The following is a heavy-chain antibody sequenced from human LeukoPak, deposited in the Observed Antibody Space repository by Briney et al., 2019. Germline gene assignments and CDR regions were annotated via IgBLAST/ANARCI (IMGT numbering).Heavy chain of an antibody. D-gene: IGHD3-3*01. Sequence: GGSLRLSCAASGFTFSSYAMSWVRQAPGKGLEWVSAISGSGGSTYYADSVKGRFTISRDNSKNTLYLQMNSLRAEDTAVYYCAKSEDYDFWSGYNLFDPWGQGTLVTVSS. CDR1: GFTFSSYA. CDR2: ISGSGGST. J-gene: IGHJ5*02. CDR3: AKSEDYDFWSGYNLFDP. V-gene: IGHV3-23*01.